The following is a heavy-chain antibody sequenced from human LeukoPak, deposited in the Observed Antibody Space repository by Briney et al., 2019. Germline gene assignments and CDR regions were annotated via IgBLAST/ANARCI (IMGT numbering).Heavy chain of an antibody. D-gene: IGHD1-26*01. CDR1: GDSISSRGGF. CDR2: ICYTGTT. V-gene: IGHV4-39*01. CDR3: AKLPGSGTQGEFDS. J-gene: IGHJ4*02. Sequence: SETLSLTCTVSGDSISSRGGFWGWNRQPPGKGLEWIASICYTGTTYYNPSLKSRVTISLDTSKNQFSLKMSSVTAADTALYYCAKLPGSGTQGEFDSCGQGTLVTVSS.